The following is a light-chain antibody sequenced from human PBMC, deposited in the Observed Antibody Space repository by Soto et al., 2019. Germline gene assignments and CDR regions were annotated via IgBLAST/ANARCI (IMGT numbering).Light chain of an antibody. V-gene: IGKV3-11*01. J-gene: IGKJ5*01. CDR1: QSVSSY. CDR3: KQRADSST. CDR2: DAS. Sequence: DIVLTQSPATLSLSPGERATLSCRASQSVSSYLAWYQQKPGQAPRLLIYDASRRVTGIPARFSGSGSGTDFTLTLSSLEPQDSATYYCKQRADSSTCGQGTRRVIK.